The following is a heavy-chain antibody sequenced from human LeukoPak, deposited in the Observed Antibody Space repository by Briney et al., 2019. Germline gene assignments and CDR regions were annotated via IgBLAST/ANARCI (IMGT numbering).Heavy chain of an antibody. J-gene: IGHJ6*02. CDR2: IYYSGST. Sequence: SETLSLTCTVSGDSISSGGYYWSWIRQHPGMGLEWIGYIYYSGSTNYNRSLKSRVTISVDTSKNQFSLKLSSVTAADTAVYYCARVGGKSERSGYYTPYYYYGMDVWGQGTTVTVSS. D-gene: IGHD3-3*01. CDR3: ARVGGKSERSGYYTPYYYYGMDV. V-gene: IGHV4-61*08. CDR1: GDSISSGGYY.